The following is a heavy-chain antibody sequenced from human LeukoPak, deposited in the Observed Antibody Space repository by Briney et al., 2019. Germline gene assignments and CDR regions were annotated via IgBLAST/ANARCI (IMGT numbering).Heavy chain of an antibody. J-gene: IGHJ4*02. CDR2: ISYDGSNK. CDR3: AKDVTATPD. V-gene: IGHV3-30*18. D-gene: IGHD4-11*01. Sequence: GGSLRLSSAASGFTFSSYGMHWVRQAPGKGLEWVAVISYDGSNKYYADSVKGRFTISRDNSRNTLYLQMNSLRAEDTAVYYCAKDVTATPDWGQGTPVTVSS. CDR1: GFTFSSYG.